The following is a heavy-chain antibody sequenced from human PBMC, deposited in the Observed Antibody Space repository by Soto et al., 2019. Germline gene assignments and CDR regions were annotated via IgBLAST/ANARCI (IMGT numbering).Heavy chain of an antibody. J-gene: IGHJ4*02. CDR2: IDYSGTA. D-gene: IGHD1-20*01. CDR3: ASITGRHLYY. Sequence: SETLSLTCTVSSGSISVTNVFWGWVRQPPGKGLEWIENIDYSGTAYFSPSLATRVTFHVDTSKNQFSLTLYSVTAADTAVYYGASITGRHLYYWGQGILVTVSS. V-gene: IGHV4-39*01. CDR1: SGSISVTNVF.